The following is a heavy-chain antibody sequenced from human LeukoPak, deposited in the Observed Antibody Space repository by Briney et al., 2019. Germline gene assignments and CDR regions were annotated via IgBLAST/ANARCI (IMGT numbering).Heavy chain of an antibody. D-gene: IGHD3-10*01. V-gene: IGHV3-21*01. CDR2: ISGGGSYI. CDR3: ARDRVASGRFGEVAS. J-gene: IGHJ5*02. CDR1: GFTFSTYS. Sequence: GGSLRLSCAVSGFTFSTYSMNWVRQAPGKGLELVPFISGGGSYIYYAESVKGRFTISRDNAKNSLYLQMNSLRAEDTAIYYCARDRVASGRFGEVASWGQGTLVTVSS.